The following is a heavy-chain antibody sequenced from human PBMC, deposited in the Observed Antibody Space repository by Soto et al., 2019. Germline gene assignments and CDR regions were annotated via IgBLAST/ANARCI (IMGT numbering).Heavy chain of an antibody. D-gene: IGHD6-19*01. J-gene: IGHJ4*02. Sequence: GESLKISCKGSGYSFSNYWIVWVRQMPGKGLEWMGIIYPGDSETKYSPSFQGQVTISADKSISTAYLQWSSLKASDTAMYYCARHSGSGWLRYWGQGTLVTVSS. CDR1: GYSFSNYW. CDR2: IYPGDSET. CDR3: ARHSGSGWLRY. V-gene: IGHV5-51*01.